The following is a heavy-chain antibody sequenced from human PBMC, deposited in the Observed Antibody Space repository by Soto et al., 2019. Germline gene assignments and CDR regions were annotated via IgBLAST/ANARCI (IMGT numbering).Heavy chain of an antibody. Sequence: GGSLRLSCAASAFTFSSYWMNWVRQAPGKGLEWVANINQDGSEKNYVDSVKGRFTISRDNAKNSLSLQVNSLRAEDTAVYYCVRSSRWSIFDYWGQGTLVTVSS. V-gene: IGHV3-7*01. J-gene: IGHJ4*02. CDR1: AFTFSSYW. D-gene: IGHD6-13*01. CDR3: VRSSRWSIFDY. CDR2: INQDGSEK.